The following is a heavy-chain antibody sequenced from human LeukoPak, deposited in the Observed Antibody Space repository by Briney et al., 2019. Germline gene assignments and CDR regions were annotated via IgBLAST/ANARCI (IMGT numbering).Heavy chain of an antibody. CDR2: INSDGSKR. V-gene: IGHV3-74*01. J-gene: IGHJ4*02. D-gene: IGHD1-26*01. CDR1: GFTFSRYW. CDR3: VRDDGSYPLDY. Sequence: GGSLRLSGAASGFTFSRYWMHWVRQAPGKGLVWVSNINSDGSKRNHADSVKGRFTISRDNAKNTPYLQMNSLRAEDTAVYYCVRDDGSYPLDYWGQGTLVTVSS.